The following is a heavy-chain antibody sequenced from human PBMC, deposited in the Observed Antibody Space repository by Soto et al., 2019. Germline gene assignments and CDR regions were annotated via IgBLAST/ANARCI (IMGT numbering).Heavy chain of an antibody. CDR1: GFTFGDYG. D-gene: IGHD3-10*01. J-gene: IGHJ3*02. CDR2: ITWNSGNI. V-gene: IGHV3-9*01. Sequence: EVQLVESGGGLVQQDRSLRLSCVASGFTFGDYGMHWVRQAPRRGPEWVSGITWNSGNIAYAETVKGRFTISRDNAKNALYLQMNSLRAEDTALYYCLKDGLTLVFRLVYDGSNIWGHGTMVIVSS. CDR3: LKDGLTLVFRLVYDGSNI.